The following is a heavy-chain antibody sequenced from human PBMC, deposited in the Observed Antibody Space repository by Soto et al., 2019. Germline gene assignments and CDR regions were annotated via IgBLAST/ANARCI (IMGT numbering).Heavy chain of an antibody. D-gene: IGHD2-8*02. CDR1: GFTFSNYW. CDR2: INQDGSQK. CDR3: ARAGSTGSVDY. V-gene: IGHV3-7*03. Sequence: EVHLVESGGGLVQPGGSLRLSCAVSGFTFSNYWMSWVRRAPGKGLDWVANINQDGSQKYYVDSVNGRFTISRDDAKNSLYLQINSLRAEDTAVYYCARAGSTGSVDYWGQGTLVTVSS. J-gene: IGHJ4*02.